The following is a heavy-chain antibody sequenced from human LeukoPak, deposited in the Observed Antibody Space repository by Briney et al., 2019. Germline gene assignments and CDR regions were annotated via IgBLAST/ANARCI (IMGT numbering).Heavy chain of an antibody. CDR2: IRYDGNNK. CDR1: GFTFGTYG. V-gene: IGHV3-30*02. CDR3: AKVPGTGAFDI. D-gene: IGHD6-13*01. J-gene: IGHJ3*02. Sequence: GGSLRLSCAASGFTFGTYGMHWVRQAPGEGLEWVTFIRYDGNNKYYADSVKGRFTISRDNSKNTLYLQMNSLRAEDTAVYYCAKVPGTGAFDIWGQGTMVTVSS.